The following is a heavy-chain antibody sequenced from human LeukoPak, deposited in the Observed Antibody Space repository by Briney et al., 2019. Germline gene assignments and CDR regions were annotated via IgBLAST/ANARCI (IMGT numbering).Heavy chain of an antibody. Sequence: GGSLRLSCAASGFTFSNAYMNWVRQAPGKGLEWVSAISGSGGSTYYADSVKGRFTISRDNSKNTLYLQMNSLKTEDTAVYYCARARTVWGDYEYYFDYWGQGTLVTVSS. CDR1: GFTFSNAY. J-gene: IGHJ4*02. D-gene: IGHD4-17*01. CDR3: ARARTVWGDYEYYFDY. V-gene: IGHV3-23*01. CDR2: ISGSGGST.